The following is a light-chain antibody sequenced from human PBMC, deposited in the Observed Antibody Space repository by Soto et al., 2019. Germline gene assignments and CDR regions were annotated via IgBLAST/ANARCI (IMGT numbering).Light chain of an antibody. J-gene: IGKJ2*01. CDR1: QTVSDN. CDR3: QQYYSTPYT. Sequence: EIVLTQSPAILSASPGERATLSCRASQTVSDNLAWYQQKPGQSPRLLIYGASTRATDIPVRFSGSGSGTEFTLTISSLQSEDFAVYYCQQYYSTPYTFGQGTKLEIK. CDR2: GAS. V-gene: IGKV3-15*01.